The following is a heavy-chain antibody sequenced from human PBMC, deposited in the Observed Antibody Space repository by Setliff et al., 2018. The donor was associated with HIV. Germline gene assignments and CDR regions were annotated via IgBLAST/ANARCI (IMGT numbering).Heavy chain of an antibody. CDR2: MNPNSGRA. CDR3: ARGRLSWSPDF. CDR1: GYTFTNYD. J-gene: IGHJ4*02. Sequence: ASVKVSCKASGYTFTNYDINWVRQSPGQGLGWLGWMNPNSGRAGSAQMFQGRLTMTRDTSTSTAYMELSSLTSDDTAIYYCARGRLSWSPDFWGQGTLVTVSS. V-gene: IGHV1-8*02.